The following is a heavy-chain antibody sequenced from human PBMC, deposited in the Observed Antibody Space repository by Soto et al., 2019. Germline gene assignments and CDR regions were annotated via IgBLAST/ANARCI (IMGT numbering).Heavy chain of an antibody. V-gene: IGHV1-69*06. CDR1: GSRFSNYV. CDR3: AREGRGKKAGYNGLVSLGY. D-gene: IGHD2-2*02. J-gene: IGHJ4*02. CDR2: IIPIFNST. Sequence: QVQLVQSGAEVKTPGSSLKVSCKVSGSRFSNYVISWVRQAPGHGLEWLGRIIPIFNSTKYAQNFQGRVTIPAAKSTSPASLELSSLRSDDTAVYYCAREGRGKKAGYNGLVSLGYWGQGTLVTVSS.